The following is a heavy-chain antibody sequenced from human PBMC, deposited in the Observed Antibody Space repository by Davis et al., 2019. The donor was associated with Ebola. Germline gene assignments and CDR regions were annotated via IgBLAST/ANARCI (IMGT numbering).Heavy chain of an antibody. CDR1: GFTFGDYA. J-gene: IGHJ6*02. D-gene: IGHD3-3*01. CDR2: IRSKAYGGTT. Sequence: GGSLRLSCTASGFTFGDYAMSWVRQAPGKGLEWVGFIRSKAYGGTTEYAASVKGRFTISRDDSKSIAYLQMNSLKTEDTAVYYCTRDRRVYDFWSGYYYYYGMDVWGQGTTVTVS. CDR3: TRDRRVYDFWSGYYYYYGMDV. V-gene: IGHV3-49*04.